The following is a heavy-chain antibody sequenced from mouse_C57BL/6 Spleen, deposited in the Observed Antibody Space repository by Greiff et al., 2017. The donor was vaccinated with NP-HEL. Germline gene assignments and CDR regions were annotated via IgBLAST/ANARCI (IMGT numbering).Heavy chain of an antibody. CDR2: INPNNGGT. CDR1: GYTFTDYY. V-gene: IGHV1-26*01. CDR3: ARWVILDY. Sequence: EVQLQQSGPELVKPGASVKISCKASGYTFTDYYMNWVKQSHGKSLEWIGDINPNNGGTSYNQKFKGKATLTVDTSSSTAYMELRSLTSEDSADYYCARWVILDYWGQGTSVTVSS. D-gene: IGHD2-2*01. J-gene: IGHJ4*01.